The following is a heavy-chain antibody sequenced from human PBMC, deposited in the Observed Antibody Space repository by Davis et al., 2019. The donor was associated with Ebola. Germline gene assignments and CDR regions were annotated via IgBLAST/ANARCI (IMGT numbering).Heavy chain of an antibody. CDR2: IYTSGST. V-gene: IGHV3-53*01. Sequence: GESLKISCAASGFTVSSNYMRWVRQAPGKGLEWVSVIYTSGSTYYADSVKGRFTISRDNSRNTLYLQMNSLRAEDTAVYYCAKKTVAGRSAPANYFDSWGQGTSVTVSS. D-gene: IGHD6-19*01. J-gene: IGHJ4*02. CDR1: GFTVSSNY. CDR3: AKKTVAGRSAPANYFDS.